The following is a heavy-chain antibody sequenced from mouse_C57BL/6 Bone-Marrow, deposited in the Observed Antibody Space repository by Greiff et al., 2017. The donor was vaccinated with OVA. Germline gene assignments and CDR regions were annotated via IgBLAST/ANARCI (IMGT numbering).Heavy chain of an antibody. CDR2: INSDGGST. Sequence: EVQRVESGGGLVQPGESLKLSCESNEYEFPSHDMSWVRKTPEKRLELVAAINSDGGSTYYPDTMERRFIISRDNTKKTLYLQMSSLRSEDTALDYCARNGNYEGWYFDVWGTGTTVTVSS. D-gene: IGHD2-1*01. V-gene: IGHV5-2*01. CDR1: EYEFPSHD. J-gene: IGHJ1*03. CDR3: ARNGNYEGWYFDV.